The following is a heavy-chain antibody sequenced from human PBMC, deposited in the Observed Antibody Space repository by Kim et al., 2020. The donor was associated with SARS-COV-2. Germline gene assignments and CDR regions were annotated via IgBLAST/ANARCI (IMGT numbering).Heavy chain of an antibody. V-gene: IGHV4-34*01. CDR3: ARRGYYDSSGYFVV. D-gene: IGHD3-22*01. Sequence: PSLKNRVTISVDTSKNPFSLELGSVTAAVTAVYYCARRGYYDSSGYFVVWGQGTLVTVSS. J-gene: IGHJ4*02.